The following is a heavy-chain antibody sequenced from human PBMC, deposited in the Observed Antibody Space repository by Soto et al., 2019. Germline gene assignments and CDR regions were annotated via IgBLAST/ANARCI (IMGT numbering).Heavy chain of an antibody. CDR3: ARLAVLGSSGYGTVVN. D-gene: IGHD3-22*01. CDR1: GGSISSGGYY. CDR2: IYYSGRT. Sequence: SETRSRTCTVSGGSISSGGYYGIWIRQHPGKGLEWIGYIYYSGRTYYKPSLKSRVTISVDTSKNEFSRKLCSVTSADTPVYYCARLAVLGSSGYGTVVNWGQGTLVTVSS. J-gene: IGHJ4*02. V-gene: IGHV4-31*03.